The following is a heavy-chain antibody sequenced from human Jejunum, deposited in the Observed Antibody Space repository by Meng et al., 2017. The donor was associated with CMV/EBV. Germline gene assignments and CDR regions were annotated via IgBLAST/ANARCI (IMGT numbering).Heavy chain of an antibody. Sequence: DSVSRKSAAWNWIRQSPSRGLEWLGRTYYRSKWYNDYAVSVKSRITIKADTTKNQFSLHLNSVTPEDTAVYYCARDSDADDWFDPWGQETLVTVSS. D-gene: IGHD3-10*01. CDR3: ARDSDADDWFDP. J-gene: IGHJ5*02. V-gene: IGHV6-1*01. CDR2: TYYRSKWYN. CDR1: DSVSRKSAA.